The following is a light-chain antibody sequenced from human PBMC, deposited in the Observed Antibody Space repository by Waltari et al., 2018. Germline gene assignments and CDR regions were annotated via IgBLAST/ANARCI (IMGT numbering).Light chain of an antibody. Sequence: EIVMTQSPATLSVSRGGSATLSCRARLSLDDRLAWYHHTPGHPPRLLIHGASTRDTGIPVRFSGSGSGTDFTLTITGLQSEDFAVYFCQQYNQWPLTFGRGTKVEIK. CDR2: GAS. CDR3: QQYNQWPLT. V-gene: IGKV3-15*01. CDR1: LSLDDR. J-gene: IGKJ4*01.